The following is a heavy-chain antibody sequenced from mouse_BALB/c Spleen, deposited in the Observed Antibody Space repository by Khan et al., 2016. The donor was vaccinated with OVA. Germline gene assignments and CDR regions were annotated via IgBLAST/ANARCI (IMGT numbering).Heavy chain of an antibody. Sequence: EVELVESGGGLVQPGGSRKLSCAASGFTFSTFGMHWVRQAPEKGLEWVAYISSGSSTIYYADTVKGRFTISRDNPKNTLFLQMTSLRSEDTAMYYCARSRYDLVYFDVWGAGTTVTVSS. D-gene: IGHD2-14*01. CDR3: ARSRYDLVYFDV. CDR1: GFTFSTFG. J-gene: IGHJ1*01. CDR2: ISSGSSTI. V-gene: IGHV5-17*02.